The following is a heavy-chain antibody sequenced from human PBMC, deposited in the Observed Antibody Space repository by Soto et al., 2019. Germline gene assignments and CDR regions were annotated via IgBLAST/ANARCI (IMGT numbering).Heavy chain of an antibody. Sequence: SVKGSCKASGGTFCSYASTRERRAPGQGLEWLGGIIPILNSPAYAQKFKARGVITADEITKTAYMELNSLRFDDTAVYYCARDYYDSTGYHYYYSGMGVWGQAATVPVSS. V-gene: IGHV1-69*01. CDR1: GGTFCSYA. CDR2: IIPILNSP. CDR3: ARDYYDSTGYHYYYSGMGV. D-gene: IGHD3-22*01. J-gene: IGHJ6*01.